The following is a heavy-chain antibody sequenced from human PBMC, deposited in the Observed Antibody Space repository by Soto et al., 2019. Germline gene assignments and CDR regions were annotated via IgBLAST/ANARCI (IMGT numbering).Heavy chain of an antibody. CDR1: GGTFSSYA. CDR2: IIPIFGTA. J-gene: IGHJ6*02. V-gene: IGHV1-69*13. D-gene: IGHD3-10*01. CDR3: ARSRVVALWFGETYISPYGMDV. Sequence: GASVKVSCKASGGTFSSYAIGWVRQAPGQGLEWMGGIIPIFGTANYAQKFQGRVTITADESTSTAYMELSSLRSEDTAVYYCARSRVVALWFGETYISPYGMDVWGQGTTVTVSS.